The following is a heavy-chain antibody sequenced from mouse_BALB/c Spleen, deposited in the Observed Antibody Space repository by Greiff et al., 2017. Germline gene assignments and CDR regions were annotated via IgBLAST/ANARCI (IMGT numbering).Heavy chain of an antibody. CDR1: GFTFSSYA. Sequence: EVKLVESGGGLVKPGGSLKLSCAASGFTFSSYAMSWVRQTPEKRLEWVASISSGGSTYYPDSVKGRFTISRDNARNILYLQMSSLRSEDTAMYYCAREAAYGNYDYFDDWGQGTTLTVSS. CDR2: ISSGGST. J-gene: IGHJ2*01. D-gene: IGHD2-1*01. V-gene: IGHV5-6-5*01. CDR3: AREAAYGNYDYFDD.